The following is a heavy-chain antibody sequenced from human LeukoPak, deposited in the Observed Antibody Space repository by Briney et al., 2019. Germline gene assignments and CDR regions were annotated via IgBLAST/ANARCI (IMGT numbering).Heavy chain of an antibody. V-gene: IGHV4-4*02. Sequence: SGTLSLTCAVSGGSISSSNWWSWVRQPPGKGLEWIGEINHSGSTNYNPSLKSRVTISVDTSKNQFSLKLNSVTAADTAVYYCARALAVAGLPFDYWGQGTLVTVSS. D-gene: IGHD6-19*01. CDR2: INHSGST. J-gene: IGHJ4*02. CDR3: ARALAVAGLPFDY. CDR1: GGSISSSNW.